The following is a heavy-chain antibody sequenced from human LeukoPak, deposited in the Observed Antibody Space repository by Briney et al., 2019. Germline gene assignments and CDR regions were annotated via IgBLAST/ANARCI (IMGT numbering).Heavy chain of an antibody. V-gene: IGHV4-4*08. D-gene: IGHD3-22*01. Sequence: SETLSLTCTVSGGSISSYYWSWIRQPPGKGLEWIGRIYTSGSTNYNPSLKSRVTISVDTSKNQFSLKLSSVTAADTAVYYCAREHTEEVGLLASSTWFDPWGQGTLVTVSS. CDR3: AREHTEEVGLLASSTWFDP. CDR1: GGSISSYY. CDR2: IYTSGST. J-gene: IGHJ5*02.